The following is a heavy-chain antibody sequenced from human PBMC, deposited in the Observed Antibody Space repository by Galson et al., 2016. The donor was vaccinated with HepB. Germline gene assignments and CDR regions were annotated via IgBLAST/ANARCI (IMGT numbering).Heavy chain of an antibody. Sequence: SLRLSCAASGFTFSSYGMHWVRQAPGKGLEWVSVISYDGSYKYYADSVKGRFTISRDNSKTTLYLQRDSLRVEDTAVYYCAKDPRGIMFGGVVATAFDSWGHGMPVTVSS. CDR2: ISYDGSYK. J-gene: IGHJ4*01. CDR1: GFTFSSYG. CDR3: AKDPRGIMFGGVVATAFDS. D-gene: IGHD3-16*02. V-gene: IGHV3-30*18.